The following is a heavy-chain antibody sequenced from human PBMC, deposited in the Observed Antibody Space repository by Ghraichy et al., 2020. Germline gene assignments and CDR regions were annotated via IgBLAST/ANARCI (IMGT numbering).Heavy chain of an antibody. CDR3: ARGACSGGSCYKGRAGAFDI. CDR2: INPNSGGT. J-gene: IGHJ3*02. D-gene: IGHD2-15*01. CDR1: GYTFTGYY. V-gene: IGHV1-2*02. Sequence: ASVKVSCKASGYTFTGYYMHWVRQAPGQGLEWMGWINPNSGGTTYAQKFQGRVTMTRDTSISTAYMELSRLRSDDTAVYYCARGACSGGSCYKGRAGAFDIWGQGTMVTVSS.